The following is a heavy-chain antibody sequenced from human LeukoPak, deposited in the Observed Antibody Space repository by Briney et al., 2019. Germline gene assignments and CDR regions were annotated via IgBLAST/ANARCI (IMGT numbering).Heavy chain of an antibody. CDR3: AREWTTWGAFDI. CDR1: GFTFSDSY. Sequence: GSLRLSCAASGFTFSDSYMSWIRQPPGKGLEGIGSIYYTGSTFYNPSLKSRVTISVDTSKNQFSMKLSSVTAADAAVYFCAREWTTWGAFDIWGQGTMVTVSS. V-gene: IGHV4-59*12. CDR2: IYYTGST. D-gene: IGHD2/OR15-2a*01. J-gene: IGHJ3*02.